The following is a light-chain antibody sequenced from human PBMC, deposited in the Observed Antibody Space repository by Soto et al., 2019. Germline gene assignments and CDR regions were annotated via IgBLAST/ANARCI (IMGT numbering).Light chain of an antibody. CDR3: QQRYSSPLS. CDR1: QSITHY. J-gene: IGKJ4*01. Sequence: DIQMTQSPSSLSASVGDRVTITCRASQSITHYLNWYQQKPGKAPKLLIYDASSLQSGVPSRFSRGGSGTAFTLTISSLQPEDFATYYCQQRYSSPLSFGGGTKVEIK. V-gene: IGKV1-39*01. CDR2: DAS.